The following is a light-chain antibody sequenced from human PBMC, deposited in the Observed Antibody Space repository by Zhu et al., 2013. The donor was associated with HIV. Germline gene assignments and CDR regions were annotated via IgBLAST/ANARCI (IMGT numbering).Light chain of an antibody. CDR2: DAS. CDR3: QQYNSYSRYT. Sequence: DIQMTQSPSSLSASVGDRVTIACRASQGISKFLAWYQQKPGKAPKLLIYDASNLETGVPSRFSGSGSGTEFTLTISSLQPDDFATYYCQQYNSYSRYTFGQGTKLEIK. J-gene: IGKJ2*01. CDR1: QGISKF. V-gene: IGKV1-5*01.